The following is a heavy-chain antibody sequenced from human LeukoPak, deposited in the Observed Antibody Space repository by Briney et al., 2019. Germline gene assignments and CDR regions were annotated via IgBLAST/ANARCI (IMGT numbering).Heavy chain of an antibody. J-gene: IGHJ4*02. V-gene: IGHV3-7*01. CDR2: IKQDGSEK. CDR3: ASSASSWYFDY. Sequence: GGSLRLSCAASGFTFSSYWMSWVPQAPGKGLEWVANIKQDGSEKYYVDSVKGRFTISRDNAKNSLYLQMNSLRAEDTAVYYCASSASSWYFDYWGQGTLVTVSS. D-gene: IGHD6-13*01. CDR1: GFTFSSYW.